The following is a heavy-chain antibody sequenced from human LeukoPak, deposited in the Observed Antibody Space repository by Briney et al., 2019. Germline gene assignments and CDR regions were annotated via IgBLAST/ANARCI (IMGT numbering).Heavy chain of an antibody. V-gene: IGHV4-59*01. CDR3: AREGSGSLFDY. D-gene: IGHD3-22*01. CDR2: IYYSGST. Sequence: SEPLSLTCTVSGGSISSYYWSWIRQPPGKGLEWIGYIYYSGSTNYNPSLKSRVTISVDTSKNQFSLKLSSVTAADTAVYYCAREGSGSLFDYWGQGTLVTVSS. J-gene: IGHJ4*02. CDR1: GGSISSYY.